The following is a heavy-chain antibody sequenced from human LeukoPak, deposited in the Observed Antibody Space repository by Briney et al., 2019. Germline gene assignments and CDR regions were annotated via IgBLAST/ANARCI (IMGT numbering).Heavy chain of an antibody. V-gene: IGHV3-9*01. CDR1: GFTFDDYA. D-gene: IGHD3-3*01. J-gene: IGHJ3*02. CDR2: ISWNSGSI. Sequence: GGSLRLSCAACGFTFDDYAMHWVRQAPGEGLQWVSGISWNSGSIGYADSVKGRFTISRDNAKNSLYLQMNSLRAEGTALYYCSKDTLDTIFPDAFDIWGQGTMVTVSS. CDR3: SKDTLDTIFPDAFDI.